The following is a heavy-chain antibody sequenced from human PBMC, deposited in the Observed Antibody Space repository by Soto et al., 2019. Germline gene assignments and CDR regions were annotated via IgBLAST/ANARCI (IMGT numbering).Heavy chain of an antibody. CDR3: AKSAWAIAVDGIDYYYYDGMDV. V-gene: IGHV3-23*01. Sequence: EVQLLESGGGLVQPGGSLRLSCAASGFTFSSYAMSWVRQAPGKGLEWVSAISGSGGSTYYADSVKGRFTISRDNSKNTLYLQMNSLRAEDTAVYYCAKSAWAIAVDGIDYYYYDGMDVWGQGTTVTVSS. J-gene: IGHJ6*02. CDR1: GFTFSSYA. D-gene: IGHD6-19*01. CDR2: ISGSGGST.